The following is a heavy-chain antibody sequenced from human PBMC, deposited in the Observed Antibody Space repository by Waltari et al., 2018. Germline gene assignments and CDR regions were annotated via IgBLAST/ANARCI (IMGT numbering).Heavy chain of an antibody. Sequence: QVQLVQSGAEVKKPGASVKVSCKASGYTLTSHYMHWVRHAPGQRLEWLGIINPSGGSTSYAQKFQGRVTMTRDTSTSTVYMELSSLRSEDTAVYYCAREHDYGDYGYMDVWGKGTTVTVSS. D-gene: IGHD4-17*01. CDR1: GYTLTSHY. CDR3: AREHDYGDYGYMDV. CDR2: INPSGGST. V-gene: IGHV1-46*01. J-gene: IGHJ6*03.